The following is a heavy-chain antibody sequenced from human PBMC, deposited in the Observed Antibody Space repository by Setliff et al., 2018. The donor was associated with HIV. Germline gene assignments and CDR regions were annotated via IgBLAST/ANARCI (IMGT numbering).Heavy chain of an antibody. CDR2: ISSSGNFI. CDR1: GFIFSGYT. CDR3: AKTSNTGYLFCSDY. Sequence: LRLSCAASGFIFSGYTMVWVRQAPGKGLEWVSSISSSGNFIYYEDSVKGRFTMSRDNAKNSLYLQMDSLRVEDTAVYYCAKTSNTGYLFCSDYWGQGTLVTVSS. J-gene: IGHJ4*02. D-gene: IGHD3-9*01. V-gene: IGHV3-21*04.